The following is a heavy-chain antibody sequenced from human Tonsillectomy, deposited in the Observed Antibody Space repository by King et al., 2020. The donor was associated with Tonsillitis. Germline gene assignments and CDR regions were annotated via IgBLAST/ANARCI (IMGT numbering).Heavy chain of an antibody. CDR2: IYPRDSET. CDR3: ARQWPPQEGFEY. J-gene: IGHJ4*02. CDR1: GYSFTSYW. Sequence: QLVQSGAEVKKPGESLKISCKGSGYSFTSYWIGWVRQMPGKGLEWMGIIYPRDSETRYSPTFQGQVTMSVDKSISTAFLQWSSLKASDTAIYYCARQWPPQEGFEYWGQGTLVTVSS. D-gene: IGHD5-24*01. V-gene: IGHV5-51*01.